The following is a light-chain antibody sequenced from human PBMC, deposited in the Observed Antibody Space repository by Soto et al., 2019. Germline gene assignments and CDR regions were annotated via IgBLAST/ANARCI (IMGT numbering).Light chain of an antibody. J-gene: IGLJ2*01. CDR3: SSYTSSSTLV. CDR1: SSDVGSYNR. Sequence: QSALTQPPSVSGSPGQSVTISCTGTSSDVGSYNRVSWYQQPPGTAPKLMIYEVSNRPSGVPDRFSGSKAGNTASLTISGLQAEDEADYYSSSYTSSSTLVFGGGTKLTVL. V-gene: IGLV2-18*02. CDR2: EVS.